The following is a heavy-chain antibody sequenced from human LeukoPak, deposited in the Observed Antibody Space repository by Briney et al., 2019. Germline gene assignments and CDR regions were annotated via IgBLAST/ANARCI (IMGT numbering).Heavy chain of an antibody. V-gene: IGHV1-2*02. CDR1: GHTFTGYY. CDR3: ARAEYDILTGYYKGYYFDY. Sequence: EASVKVSCKASGHTFTGYYMHWVRQAPGQGLEWMGWINPNSGGTNYAQKFQGRVTMTRDTSISTAYMELSRLRSDDTAVYYCARAEYDILTGYYKGYYFDYWGQGTLVTVSS. CDR2: INPNSGGT. D-gene: IGHD3-9*01. J-gene: IGHJ4*02.